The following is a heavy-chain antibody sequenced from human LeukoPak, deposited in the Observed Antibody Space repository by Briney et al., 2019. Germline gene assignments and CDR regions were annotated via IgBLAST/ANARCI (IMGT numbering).Heavy chain of an antibody. CDR1: GGSISSYY. V-gene: IGHV4-4*07. J-gene: IGHJ4*02. CDR3: ARDMYYYDSSGRERYYFDY. D-gene: IGHD3-22*01. Sequence: SETLSLTCTVSGGSISSYYWSWIRQPAGKGLEWIGRIYTSGSTNYNPSLKSRVTMSVDTSKNQFSLKLSSVTAADTAVYYCARDMYYYDSSGRERYYFDYWGQGTLVTVSS. CDR2: IYTSGST.